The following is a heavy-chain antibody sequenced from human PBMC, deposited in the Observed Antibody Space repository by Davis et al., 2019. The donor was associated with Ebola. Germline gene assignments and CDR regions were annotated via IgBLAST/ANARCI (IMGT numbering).Heavy chain of an antibody. V-gene: IGHV1-69*13. CDR2: IIPIFGTT. J-gene: IGHJ4*01. D-gene: IGHD5-12*01. Sequence: SVKVSCKASGGTFSNYAISWVRQAPGQGLEWMGGIIPIFGTTNYAQKFQGRVTITADESTSIAYMEVSSLRSEDTALYYCARLGTPYSSYNHLDYWGQGTLVTVSS. CDR1: GGTFSNYA. CDR3: ARLGTPYSSYNHLDY.